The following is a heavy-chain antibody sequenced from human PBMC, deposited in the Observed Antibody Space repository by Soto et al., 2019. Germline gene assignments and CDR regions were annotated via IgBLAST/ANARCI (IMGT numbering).Heavy chain of an antibody. J-gene: IGHJ6*02. CDR2: ISAYNGNT. Sequence: QVQLVQSGAEVKKPGASVKVSCKASGYTFTSYGISWVRQAPGQGLEWMGWISAYNGNTNYAQKLQGRVTMTTDTSTSTAYMELRSLRSDDTPVYYYARVLPSSGWYGYYYGMDVWGQGTTVTVSS. CDR3: ARVLPSSGWYGYYYGMDV. V-gene: IGHV1-18*01. D-gene: IGHD6-19*01. CDR1: GYTFTSYG.